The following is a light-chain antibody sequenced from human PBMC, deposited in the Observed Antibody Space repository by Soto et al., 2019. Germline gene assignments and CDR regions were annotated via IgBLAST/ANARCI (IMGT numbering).Light chain of an antibody. CDR2: LNSDGSH. J-gene: IGLJ3*02. CDR3: QTWGTGNHWV. Sequence: QSVLTQSPSASASLGASVKLTCTLSSGHSSYAIAWHQQQPEKGPRYLMKLNSDGSHSKGDGIPDRFSGSSSGAERYLTISSLQSEDEADYYCQTWGTGNHWVFGGGTQLTVL. V-gene: IGLV4-69*01. CDR1: SGHSSYA.